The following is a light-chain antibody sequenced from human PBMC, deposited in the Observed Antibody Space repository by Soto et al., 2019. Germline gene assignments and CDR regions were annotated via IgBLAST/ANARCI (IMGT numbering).Light chain of an antibody. CDR3: AAWDDSLNGYV. J-gene: IGLJ1*01. CDR1: SSNIGSNT. V-gene: IGLV1-44*01. Sequence: QSVLTQPPSASGTPGQRVTISCSGSSSNIGSNTVNWYQQLPGTAPKLLIYTNDQRPSGVPDRFSGSKPGTSASLAISGLQSEDEADYFCAAWDDSLNGYVFATGTKLTVL. CDR2: TND.